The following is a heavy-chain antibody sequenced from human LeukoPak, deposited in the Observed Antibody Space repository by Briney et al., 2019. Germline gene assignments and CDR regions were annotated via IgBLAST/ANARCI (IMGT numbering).Heavy chain of an antibody. J-gene: IGHJ6*03. CDR3: ARTYDFWSGYPIYYYYYYMDV. V-gene: IGHV3-7*01. CDR1: GFTFSSYD. D-gene: IGHD3-3*01. Sequence: GGSLRLSCAASGFTFSSYDMTWVRQAPGKGLEWVANIKEDGREKYYVDSVKGRFTISRDNAKNSLYLQTNSLRAEDTAVYYCARTYDFWSGYPIYYYYYYMDVWGKGTTVTVSS. CDR2: IKEDGREK.